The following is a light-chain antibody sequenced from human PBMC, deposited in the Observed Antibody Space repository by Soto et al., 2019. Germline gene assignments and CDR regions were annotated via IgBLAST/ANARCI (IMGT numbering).Light chain of an antibody. J-gene: IGLJ2*01. CDR3: CSYAGSFVV. Sequence: SALTQPPSASGSPGQSVTISCTGTSSDVGGYNYVSWYQQHPGKAPKLMIYEVSKRPSGVPDRFSGSKSGNTASLTVSGLQAEDEADYYCCSYAGSFVVFGGGTKVTVL. CDR2: EVS. V-gene: IGLV2-8*01. CDR1: SSDVGGYNY.